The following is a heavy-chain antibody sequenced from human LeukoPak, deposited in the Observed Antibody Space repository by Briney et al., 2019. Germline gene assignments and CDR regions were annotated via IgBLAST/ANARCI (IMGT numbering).Heavy chain of an antibody. CDR2: INHSGST. CDR1: GGSISSRSYH. D-gene: IGHD3-22*01. V-gene: IGHV4-39*07. CDR3: ATDSSGSHDAFDI. Sequence: SETLSLTCTVSGGSISSRSYHWGWIRQPPGKGLEWIGEINHSGSTNYNPSLKSRVTISVDTSKNQFSLKLSSVTAADTAVYYCATDSSGSHDAFDIWGQGTMVTVSS. J-gene: IGHJ3*02.